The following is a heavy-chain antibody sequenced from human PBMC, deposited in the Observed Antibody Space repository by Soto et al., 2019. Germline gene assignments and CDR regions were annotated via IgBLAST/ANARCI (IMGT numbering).Heavy chain of an antibody. Sequence: QVQLVQCGAEVKKPGSSVKVSCKTSGGTVSSYAISWVRQAPGQGLEWMGGIIPIFGTANYAQKFQGRVTITADESTSTAYMELCSLRSEDTAVYYCARGWRTWFGEYNDYWGQGTLVTVSS. V-gene: IGHV1-69*01. D-gene: IGHD3-10*01. CDR3: ARGWRTWFGEYNDY. CDR2: IIPIFGTA. J-gene: IGHJ4*02. CDR1: GGTVSSYA.